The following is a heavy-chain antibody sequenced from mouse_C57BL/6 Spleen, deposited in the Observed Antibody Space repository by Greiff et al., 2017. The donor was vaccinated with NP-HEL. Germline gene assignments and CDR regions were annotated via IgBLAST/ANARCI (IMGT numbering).Heavy chain of an antibody. CDR2: INPSSGYT. D-gene: IGHD3-2*02. CDR1: GYTFTSYT. Sequence: QVQLQQSGAELARPGASVKMSCKASGYTFTSYTMHWVKQRPGQGLEWIGYINPSSGYTKYNQKFKDKATLTADKSSSTAYMQLSSLTSEDSAVYYCAREVTAQARGFAYWGQGTMVTVSA. CDR3: AREVTAQARGFAY. V-gene: IGHV1-4*01. J-gene: IGHJ3*01.